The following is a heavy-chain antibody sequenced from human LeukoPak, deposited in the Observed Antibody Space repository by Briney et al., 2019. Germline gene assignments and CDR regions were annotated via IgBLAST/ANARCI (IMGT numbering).Heavy chain of an antibody. Sequence: PSETLSLTCTVSGDSISDDYYTWMRQPAGKGLEWIGRIHSGGTTNYNPSLMSRVTLSIDKSKKHISLRLTSVTAADTAVYYCARHVNTARSQYYYYYMDVWGKGTTVTVSS. CDR1: GDSISDDY. J-gene: IGHJ6*03. D-gene: IGHD5-18*01. CDR2: IHSGGTT. V-gene: IGHV4-4*07. CDR3: ARHVNTARSQYYYYYMDV.